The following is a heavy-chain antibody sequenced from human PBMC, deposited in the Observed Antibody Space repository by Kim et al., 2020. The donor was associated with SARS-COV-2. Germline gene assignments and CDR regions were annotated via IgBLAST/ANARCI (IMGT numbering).Heavy chain of an antibody. V-gene: IGHV1-69*13. CDR1: GGTFSSYA. D-gene: IGHD6-13*01. Sequence: SVKVSCKASGGTFSSYAISWVRQAPGQGLEWMGGIIPIFGTANYAQKFQGRVTITADESTSTAYMELSSLRSEDTAVYYCARLPHPGIAAAGFEEARDEEYYFDYWGQGTLVTVSS. J-gene: IGHJ4*02. CDR2: IIPIFGTA. CDR3: ARLPHPGIAAAGFEEARDEEYYFDY.